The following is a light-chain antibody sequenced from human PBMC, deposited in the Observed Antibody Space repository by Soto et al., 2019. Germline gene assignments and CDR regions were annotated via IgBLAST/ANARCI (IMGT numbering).Light chain of an antibody. Sequence: QSALTQPASVSGSPGQSITISCTGTSSDVGGYNYVSWYQQNPGKAPKLMIYDVNNRPSGVSYRFSGSKSGNTASLTISGRQAEDEADYYCSSYTSSSTRVFGTGTQLTVL. J-gene: IGLJ1*01. CDR1: SSDVGGYNY. CDR2: DVN. V-gene: IGLV2-14*01. CDR3: SSYTSSSTRV.